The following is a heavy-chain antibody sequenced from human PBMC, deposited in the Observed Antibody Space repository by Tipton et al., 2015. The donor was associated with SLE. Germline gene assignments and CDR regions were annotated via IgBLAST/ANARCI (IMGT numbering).Heavy chain of an antibody. D-gene: IGHD6-13*01. J-gene: IGHJ5*02. CDR3: ASQFSGYSSPWFDP. CDR1: GGSFSGYY. CDR2: INHSGST. V-gene: IGHV4-34*01. Sequence: LRLSCAVYGGSFSGYYWSWIRQPPGKGLEWIGEINHSGSTNHNPSLKSRVTISVDTSKNQFSLKLSSVTAADTAVYYCASQFSGYSSPWFDPWGQGTLVTVSS.